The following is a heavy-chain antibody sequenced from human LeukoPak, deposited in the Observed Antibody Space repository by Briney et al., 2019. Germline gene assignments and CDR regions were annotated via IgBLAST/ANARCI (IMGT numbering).Heavy chain of an antibody. D-gene: IGHD3-9*01. J-gene: IGHJ4*02. Sequence: SETLSLTCTVSGGSISSSSYYWGWIRQPPGKGLEWIGSIYHSGSTYYNPSLKSRVTISVDTSKNQFSLKLSSVTAADTAVYYCARADSDWYGFDYWGQGTLVTVSS. CDR3: ARADSDWYGFDY. V-gene: IGHV4-39*07. CDR2: IYHSGST. CDR1: GGSISSSSYY.